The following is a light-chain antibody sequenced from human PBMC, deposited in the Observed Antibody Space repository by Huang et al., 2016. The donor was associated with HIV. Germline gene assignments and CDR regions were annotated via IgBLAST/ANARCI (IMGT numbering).Light chain of an antibody. CDR3: QQYNNWPRT. J-gene: IGKJ1*01. CDR2: GAS. V-gene: IGKV3-15*01. CDR1: QSVSSN. Sequence: EIVMRQSPATLSASPGERATLSCTASQSVSSNLAWYQQKPGQAPRLLIYGASTRATGIPARFRCSGSGTDFTLTISSLQSEDFAVYYCQQYNNWPRTFGQGTKVEI.